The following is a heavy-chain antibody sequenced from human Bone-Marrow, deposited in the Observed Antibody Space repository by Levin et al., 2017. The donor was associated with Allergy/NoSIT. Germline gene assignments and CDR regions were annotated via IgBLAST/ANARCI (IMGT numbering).Heavy chain of an antibody. CDR2: ISYDGSNK. D-gene: IGHD3-10*01. V-gene: IGHV3-30*18. Sequence: GGSLRLSCAASGFTFSSYGMHWVRQAPGKGLEWVAVISYDGSNKYYADSVKGRFTISRDNSKNTLYLQMNSLRAEDTAVYYCAKALVLLWFGELSNWGQGTLVTVSS. CDR3: AKALVLLWFGELSN. CDR1: GFTFSSYG. J-gene: IGHJ4*02.